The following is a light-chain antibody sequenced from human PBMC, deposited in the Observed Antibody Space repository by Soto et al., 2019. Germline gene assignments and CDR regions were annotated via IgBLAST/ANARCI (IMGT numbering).Light chain of an antibody. CDR3: SSYTNINTRACV. J-gene: IGLJ1*01. V-gene: IGLV2-14*01. CDR1: SGDIGSYNR. Sequence: QSALTQPASVSGSPGQSITISCTGTSGDIGSYNRVSWYQQHPGKAPKLIIYEVTDRPSGVSNRFSGSKSGNTASLTISGLQAEDEAEYYCSSYTNINTRACVFAPGTKVTVL. CDR2: EVT.